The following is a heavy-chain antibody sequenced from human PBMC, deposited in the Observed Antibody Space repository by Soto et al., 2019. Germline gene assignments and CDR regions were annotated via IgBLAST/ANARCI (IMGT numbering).Heavy chain of an antibody. D-gene: IGHD3-10*01. CDR1: GFTFSTYG. Sequence: LSLSCAASGFTFSTYGMQWVRQAPVKGLEWVAVISYDGYLKYYVDAVKGRFTVARDNSKNTLFLEMNSLRVEDTAVYFCAKDFKVSGSHYGTLNYYYGMDVWGQGTTVTVYS. CDR3: AKDFKVSGSHYGTLNYYYGMDV. J-gene: IGHJ6*02. CDR2: ISYDGYLK. V-gene: IGHV3-30*18.